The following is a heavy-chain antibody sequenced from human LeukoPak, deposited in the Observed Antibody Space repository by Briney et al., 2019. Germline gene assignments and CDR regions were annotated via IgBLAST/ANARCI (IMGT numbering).Heavy chain of an antibody. J-gene: IGHJ6*03. CDR1: GGSISSYY. Sequence: SETLSLTCTVSGGSISSYYWSWIRQPPGKGLEWIGYIYYSGSTNYNPSLKSRVTISVDTSKNQFSLKLSSVTAADTAVYYCARGRGVRYPRITDKNYYMDVWGKGTTVTVSS. V-gene: IGHV4-59*01. CDR3: ARGRGVRYPRITDKNYYMDV. CDR2: IYYSGST. D-gene: IGHD3-9*01.